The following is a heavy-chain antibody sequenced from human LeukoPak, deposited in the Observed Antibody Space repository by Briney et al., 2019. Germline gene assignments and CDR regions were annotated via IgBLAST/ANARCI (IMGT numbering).Heavy chain of an antibody. CDR3: AKDGGLWVSAHWGDS. CDR2: ITTSDGNT. CDR1: GFTFSSYA. J-gene: IGHJ4*02. Sequence: GESLRLSCAASGFTFSSYAMSWVRQAPGKGLEWVSTITTSDGNTYYADSVKGRFTVSRDNSKNTLFLQMNSLRAEDTAVYYCAKDGGLWVSAHWGDSWGRGTLVTVSS. V-gene: IGHV3-23*01. D-gene: IGHD7-27*01.